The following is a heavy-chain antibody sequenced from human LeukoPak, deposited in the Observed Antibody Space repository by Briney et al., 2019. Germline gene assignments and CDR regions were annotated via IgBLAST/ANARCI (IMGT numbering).Heavy chain of an antibody. J-gene: IGHJ6*02. CDR3: ARQVDYYDSSGYHHYYGMDV. CDR2: IYLGDSDP. V-gene: IGHV5-51*01. D-gene: IGHD3-22*01. Sequence: GASLKISCKGSGYSFTSYWIGWVRQMPGKGLEWMGIIYLGDSDPTYSPSFQGQVTISADRSISTAYLQWSSLKASDTAMYYCARQVDYYDSSGYHHYYGMDVWGQGTTVTVPS. CDR1: GYSFTSYW.